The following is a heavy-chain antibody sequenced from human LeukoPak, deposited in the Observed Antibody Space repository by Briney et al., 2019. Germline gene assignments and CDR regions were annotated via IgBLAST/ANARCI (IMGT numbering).Heavy chain of an antibody. D-gene: IGHD3-10*01. CDR2: ISGSGGST. J-gene: IGHJ4*02. V-gene: IGHV3-23*01. CDR1: GFNFRAYW. CDR3: AKANSFGELLVPFDY. Sequence: GGSLRLSCTTSGFNFRAYWMSWVRQAPGKGLEWVSAISGSGGSTYYADSVKGRFTISRDNSKNTLYLQMNSLRAEDTAIYYCAKANSFGELLVPFDYWGQGTLVTVSS.